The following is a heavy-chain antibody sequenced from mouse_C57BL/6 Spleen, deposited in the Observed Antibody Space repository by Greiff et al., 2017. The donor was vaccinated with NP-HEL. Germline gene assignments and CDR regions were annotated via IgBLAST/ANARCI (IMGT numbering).Heavy chain of an antibody. CDR2: ISSGGSYT. CDR1: GFTFSSYG. Sequence: EVQVVESGGDLVKPGGSLKLSCAASGFTFSSYGMSWVRQTPDKRLEWVATISSGGSYTYYPDSVKGRFTISRDNAKNTLYLQMSSLKSEDTAMYYCARHRGNYYFDYWGQGTTLTVSS. V-gene: IGHV5-6*01. CDR3: ARHRGNYYFDY. J-gene: IGHJ2*01. D-gene: IGHD2-1*01.